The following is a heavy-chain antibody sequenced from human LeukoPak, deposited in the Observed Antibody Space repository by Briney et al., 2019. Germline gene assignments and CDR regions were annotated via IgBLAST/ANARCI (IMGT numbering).Heavy chain of an antibody. Sequence: GGSLRLSCAASGYTFSDYYMSWIRHAPGKGLEWVSYISSSSSYTNYADSVKGRFTISRDNAKNSLYLQMNSLRAEDTAVYYCARGGLGYYGSGSYFAFDIWGQGTMVTVSA. CDR3: ARGGLGYYGSGSYFAFDI. J-gene: IGHJ3*02. V-gene: IGHV3-11*06. CDR2: ISSSSSYT. D-gene: IGHD3-10*01. CDR1: GYTFSDYY.